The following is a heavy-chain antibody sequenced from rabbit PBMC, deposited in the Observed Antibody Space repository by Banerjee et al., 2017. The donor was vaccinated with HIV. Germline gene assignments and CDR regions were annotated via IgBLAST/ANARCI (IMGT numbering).Heavy chain of an antibody. V-gene: IGHV1S40*01. CDR2: IYTGSGST. CDR3: ARESGSAGAGYAL. D-gene: IGHD6-1*01. CDR1: GFSFSYNYY. Sequence: QSLEESGGDLVQPGASLTLTCTASGFSFSYNYYMCWVRQAPGKGLEWIGCIYTGSGSTYYASWVNGRFTISKTSSTTVTLQMTSLTAADTATYFCARESGSAGAGYALWGPGTLVTVS. J-gene: IGHJ4*01.